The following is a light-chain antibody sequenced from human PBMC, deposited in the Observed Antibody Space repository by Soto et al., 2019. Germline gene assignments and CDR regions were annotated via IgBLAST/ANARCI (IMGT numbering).Light chain of an antibody. Sequence: EIVLTQSPATLSLSPGERATLSCRASQYNGSALAWYHQRSGQAPRLLIFDASIRVPTTPARFSGSVSGTEFTLTISSLESEDFAVYFCQQYGDRPRTFGQGTKVDIK. CDR1: QYNGSA. V-gene: IGKV3-15*01. CDR2: DAS. CDR3: QQYGDRPRT. J-gene: IGKJ1*01.